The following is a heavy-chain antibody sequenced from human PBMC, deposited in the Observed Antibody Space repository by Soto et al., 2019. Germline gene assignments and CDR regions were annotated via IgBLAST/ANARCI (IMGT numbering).Heavy chain of an antibody. CDR3: ARGPYGDNAFDI. D-gene: IGHD4-17*01. CDR2: IAPHRDGT. V-gene: IGHV1-2*02. J-gene: IGHJ3*02. Sequence: QVQVVQSGAEVKKPGASVKVSCKASGYSFTDYSMHWIRQAPGQGLEWMGWIAPHRDGTEFAQKFQGRITLTGDTSTSTAYMELKGLTSADTAVYFCARGPYGDNAFDIWGQGTVVTVSS. CDR1: GYSFTDYS.